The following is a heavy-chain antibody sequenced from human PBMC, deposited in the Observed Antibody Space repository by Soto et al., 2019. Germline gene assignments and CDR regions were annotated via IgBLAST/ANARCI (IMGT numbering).Heavy chain of an antibody. J-gene: IGHJ6*02. CDR2: IIPIFGTA. Sequence: SVKVSCKASGGTFSSYAISWVRQAPGQGLEWMGGIIPIFGTANYARRFQGRVTITADKSTSTAYMELRSLRSEDAAVYYCARGTRSGSYYYYGLDVWRQGTTVTVSS. CDR3: ARGTRSGSYYYYGLDV. CDR1: GGTFSSYA. D-gene: IGHD1-26*01. V-gene: IGHV1-69*06.